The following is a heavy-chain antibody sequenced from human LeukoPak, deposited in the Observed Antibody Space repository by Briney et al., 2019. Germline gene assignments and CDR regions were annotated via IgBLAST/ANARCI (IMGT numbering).Heavy chain of an antibody. CDR1: GFTFSSYS. CDR2: ISSSSSYI. J-gene: IGHJ4*02. CDR3: ARDVRVSPVYCSGGSCYPD. D-gene: IGHD2-15*01. Sequence: GGSLRLSCAASGFTFSSYSMNWVRQAPGKGLEWVSSISSSSSYIYYADSVKGRFTISRDNAKNSLYLQMHSLRAEDTAVYYCARDVRVSPVYCSGGSCYPDWGQGTLVTVSS. V-gene: IGHV3-21*01.